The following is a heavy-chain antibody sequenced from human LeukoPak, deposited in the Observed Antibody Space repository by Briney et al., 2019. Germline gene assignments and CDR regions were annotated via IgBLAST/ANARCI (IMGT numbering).Heavy chain of an antibody. J-gene: IGHJ4*02. V-gene: IGHV3-48*03. CDR3: ARGGSLGY. CDR2: ISSSGSAI. D-gene: IGHD6-19*01. Sequence: GGSLRLSCAASGFTLSSYEMNWVRQAPGKGLEWVSKISSSGSAIYYAASVKGRFTISRDNAKSSLYLQMNSLRVEDTAVYYCARGGSLGYWGQGTLVTVSS. CDR1: GFTLSSYE.